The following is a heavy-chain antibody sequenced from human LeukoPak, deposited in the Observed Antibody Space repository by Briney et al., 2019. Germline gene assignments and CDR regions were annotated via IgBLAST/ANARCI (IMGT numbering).Heavy chain of an antibody. CDR3: ARVGYDFWGAYYYYYYMDV. CDR1: GGSISSRNYY. D-gene: IGHD3-3*01. CDR2: VYYTGTT. Sequence: SETLSLTCTVSGGSISSRNYYWGWIRQPPGKGLEWIGGVYYTGTTYSNPSLKSRVTISVDTSKNQFSLKLSSVTAADTAVYFCARVGYDFWGAYYYYYYMDVWGKGTTVTVSS. J-gene: IGHJ6*03. V-gene: IGHV4-39*01.